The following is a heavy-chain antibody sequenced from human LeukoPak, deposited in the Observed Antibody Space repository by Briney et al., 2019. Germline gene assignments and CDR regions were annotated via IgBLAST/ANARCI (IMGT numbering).Heavy chain of an antibody. J-gene: IGHJ4*02. CDR3: TRDSSYGDYSTAFDY. D-gene: IGHD4-17*01. Sequence: GGSLRLSCAASGCIFGNYAMTWVRQAPGKGLEWVSSSGSTLDYAESVKGRFTISRDNSKNTLYLQMNRLSDEDTAIYYCTRDSSYGDYSTAFDYWGQGTLVTVSS. CDR1: GCIFGNYA. CDR2: SGSTL. V-gene: IGHV3-23*01.